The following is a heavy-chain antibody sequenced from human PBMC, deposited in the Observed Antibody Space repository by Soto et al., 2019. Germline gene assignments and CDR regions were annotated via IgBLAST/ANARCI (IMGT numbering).Heavy chain of an antibody. J-gene: IGHJ5*02. Sequence: SVKVSCKASGGTFSSYAISWVRQAPGQGLEWMGGINPIFGTANYAQKFQGRVTITADKSTSTAYMELSSLRSEDTAGYYCARIYGGNSGWDWFDPWGQGTLVTVSS. CDR1: GGTFSSYA. V-gene: IGHV1-69*06. CDR3: ARIYGGNSGWDWFDP. CDR2: INPIFGTA. D-gene: IGHD2-21*02.